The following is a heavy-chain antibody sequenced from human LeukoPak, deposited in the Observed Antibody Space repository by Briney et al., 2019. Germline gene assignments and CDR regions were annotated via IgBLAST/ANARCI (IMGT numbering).Heavy chain of an antibody. CDR3: ASRRGTSSPVDY. CDR2: INPGDSDT. V-gene: IGHV5-51*01. D-gene: IGHD1-1*01. J-gene: IGHJ4*02. CDR1: GYSFTNYW. Sequence: GESLKTSCKGSGYSFTNYWIGWVRQMPGKGLEWMGIINPGDSDTRYNPSFQGQVTISVDKSISIAYLQWSSLKASDTAIYYCASRRGTSSPVDYWGQGTLVTVSS.